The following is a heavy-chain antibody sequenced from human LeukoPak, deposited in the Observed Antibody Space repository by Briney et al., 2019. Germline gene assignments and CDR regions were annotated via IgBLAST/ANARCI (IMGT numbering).Heavy chain of an antibody. CDR3: AIPVAGPLDY. Sequence: ASVKVSCKASGYTFTAYYMHWVRQAPGQGLEWMGWINPNSGGTEYAQKFQGRVTMTRDTSISTAYMELSSLRSDDTAVYYCAIPVAGPLDYWGQGTLVTVSS. J-gene: IGHJ4*02. V-gene: IGHV1-2*02. CDR2: INPNSGGT. CDR1: GYTFTAYY. D-gene: IGHD6-19*01.